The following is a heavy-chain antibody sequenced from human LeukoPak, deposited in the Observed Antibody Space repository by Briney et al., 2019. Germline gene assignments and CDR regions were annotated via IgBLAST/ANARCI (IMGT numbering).Heavy chain of an antibody. D-gene: IGHD6-19*01. V-gene: IGHV1-2*02. CDR2: INPNSGGT. CDR1: GYTFTGYY. Sequence: GASVKVSCKASGYTFTGYYMHWVRQAPGQGLEWMGWINPNSGGTNYAQEFQGRVTMTRDTSISTAYMELSRLRSDDTAVYYCARDLRRIGIAVAGPLSYWGQGTLVTVSS. CDR3: ARDLRRIGIAVAGPLSY. J-gene: IGHJ4*02.